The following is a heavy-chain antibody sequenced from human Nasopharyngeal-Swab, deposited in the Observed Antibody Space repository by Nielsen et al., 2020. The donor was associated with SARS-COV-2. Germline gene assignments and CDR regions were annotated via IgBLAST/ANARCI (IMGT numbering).Heavy chain of an antibody. J-gene: IGHJ4*02. CDR2: VYYTGST. D-gene: IGHD4-23*01. V-gene: IGHV4-59*01. Sequence: CTVSGDSISTNYWSWIRQPPGKGLEWIGYVYYTGSTKYNPSLKSRVSMSVDTSRNQFSLKVTSVTAADTAVFYCARDYGGNSGFDYWGQGILVTVSS. CDR1: GDSISTNY. CDR3: ARDYGGNSGFDY.